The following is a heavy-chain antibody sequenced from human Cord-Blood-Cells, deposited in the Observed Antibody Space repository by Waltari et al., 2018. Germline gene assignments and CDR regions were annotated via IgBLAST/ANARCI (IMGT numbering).Heavy chain of an antibody. CDR3: ASPKSTVDAFGI. CDR1: GYTSTSYY. V-gene: IGHV1-46*03. Sequence: QVQMVQSGAAVKKPGASVKVSCEASGYTSTSYYMHWLRQAPGHGLGWMGIINPSDGSTSYAQKFQGRVTMTRDTSTSTVYMELSSLRSEDTAVYYFASPKSTVDAFGIWGQGTMVTVAS. CDR2: INPSDGST. D-gene: IGHD2-2*01. J-gene: IGHJ3*02.